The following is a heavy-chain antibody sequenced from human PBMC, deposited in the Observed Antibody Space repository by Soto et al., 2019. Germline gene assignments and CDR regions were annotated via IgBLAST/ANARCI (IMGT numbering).Heavy chain of an antibody. D-gene: IGHD3-22*01. CDR2: IVVGSGNT. CDR1: GFTFTSSA. J-gene: IGHJ4*02. CDR3: AAGIWYYYDSSGYYIAY. V-gene: IGHV1-58*02. Sequence: GASVKVSCKASGFTFTSSAMQWVRQARGQRLEWIGWIVVGSGNTNYAQKFQERVTITRDMSTSTAYMELSSLRSEDTAVYYCAAGIWYYYDSSGYYIAYWGQGTLVTVSS.